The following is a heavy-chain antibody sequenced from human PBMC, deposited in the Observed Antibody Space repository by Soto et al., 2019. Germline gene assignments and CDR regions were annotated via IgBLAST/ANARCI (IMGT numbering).Heavy chain of an antibody. CDR3: ARSGSYPYFDY. Sequence: SETLSLTCAVSGGSISSGGYSWSWIRQPPGKGLEWIGYIYHSGSTYYNPSLKSRVTISVDTSKNQFSLKLSSVTAADTAVYYCARSGSYPYFDYWXQGTLVTVSS. J-gene: IGHJ4*02. CDR1: GGSISSGGYS. CDR2: IYHSGST. V-gene: IGHV4-30-2*01. D-gene: IGHD1-26*01.